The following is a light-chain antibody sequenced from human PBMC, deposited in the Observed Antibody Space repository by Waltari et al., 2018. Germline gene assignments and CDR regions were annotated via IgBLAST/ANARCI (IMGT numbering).Light chain of an antibody. V-gene: IGLV2-14*01. J-gene: IGLJ2*01. CDR3: SSYTSSSVV. Sequence: QPALPQPAPVSGSPGQAITISCTGTRSDVGRYNYVSWYQQHPGKAPKLMIYDVSNRPSGVSNRFSGSKSGNTASLTISGLQAEDEADYYCSSYTSSSVVFGGGTKLTVL. CDR1: RSDVGRYNY. CDR2: DVS.